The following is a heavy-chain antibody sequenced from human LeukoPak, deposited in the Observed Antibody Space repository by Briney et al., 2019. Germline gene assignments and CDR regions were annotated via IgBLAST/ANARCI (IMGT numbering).Heavy chain of an antibody. J-gene: IGHJ4*02. CDR1: GFTFSSYW. CDR3: GRGGKVEQLVLAR. Sequence: GGSLRLSWAASGFTFSSYWMHWVRQAPGKGLVWVSRISSDGSSTTYADSVKGRFTISRDNAKNTLYLQMNSLRAEDTAVYYCGRGGKVEQLVLARWGQGSLVTVSS. V-gene: IGHV3-74*01. D-gene: IGHD6-13*01. CDR2: ISSDGSST.